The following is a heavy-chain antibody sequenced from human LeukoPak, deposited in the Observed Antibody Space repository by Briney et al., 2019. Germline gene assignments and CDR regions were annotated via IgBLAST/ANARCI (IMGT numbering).Heavy chain of an antibody. V-gene: IGHV4-39*01. D-gene: IGHD3-3*01. CDR3: ARLGLRFLEWLSRGVY. J-gene: IGHJ4*02. Sequence: SETLSLTCTVSGGSISSSSYYWGWIRQPPGKGLEWIGSIYYSGSTYYNPSLKSRVTISVDTSKNQFSLKLSPVTAADTAVYYCARLGLRFLEWLSRGVYWGQGTLVTVSS. CDR2: IYYSGST. CDR1: GGSISSSSYY.